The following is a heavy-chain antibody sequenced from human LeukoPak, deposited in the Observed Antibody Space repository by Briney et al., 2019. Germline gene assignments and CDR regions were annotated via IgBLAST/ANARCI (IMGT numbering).Heavy chain of an antibody. CDR3: ARWPAATSY. V-gene: IGHV3-30*03. J-gene: IGHJ4*02. CDR2: ISYDGSNK. Sequence: GGSLRLSCAASGFTFSSYGMHWVRQAPGKGLEWVAVISYDGSNKYYADSVKGRFTISRDNSKNTLYLQMNSLRADDTAVYYCARWPAATSYWGQGTLVTVSS. CDR1: GFTFSSYG. D-gene: IGHD2-2*01.